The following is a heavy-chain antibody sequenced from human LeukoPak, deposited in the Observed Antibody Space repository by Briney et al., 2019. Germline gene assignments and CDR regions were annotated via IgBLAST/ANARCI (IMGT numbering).Heavy chain of an antibody. D-gene: IGHD2-2*01. J-gene: IGHJ3*02. CDR3: ARVTVTLSSDAFDI. V-gene: IGHV1-69*13. CDR2: IIPMFGTA. CDR1: GGTFSSYV. Sequence: SVKVSCKASGGTFSSYVISWVRQAPGQGLEWMGGIIPMFGTANYAQKFQGRVTITADESTSTDYMELSSLRSEDTAVYYCARVTVTLSSDAFDIWGQGTMVTVSS.